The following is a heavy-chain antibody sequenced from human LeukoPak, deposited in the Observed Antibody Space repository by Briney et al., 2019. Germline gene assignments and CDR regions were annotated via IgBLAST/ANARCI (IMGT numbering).Heavy chain of an antibody. Sequence: GGSLRLSCAASGFTFSSYGMHWDRQAPGKGLERVAFIRYDGSNKYYADSVKGRFTISRDNSKNTLYLQMNSLRAEDTAVYYCAKDANPYSSHFDYWGQGTLVTVSS. J-gene: IGHJ4*02. CDR3: AKDANPYSSHFDY. V-gene: IGHV3-30*02. CDR2: IRYDGSNK. D-gene: IGHD6-13*01. CDR1: GFTFSSYG.